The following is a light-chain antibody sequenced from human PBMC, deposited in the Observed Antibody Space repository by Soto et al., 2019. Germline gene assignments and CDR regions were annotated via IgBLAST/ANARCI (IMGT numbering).Light chain of an antibody. CDR3: CSYAGSSNYYV. CDR2: EVS. J-gene: IGLJ1*01. CDR1: SSDVGSYNL. V-gene: IGLV2-23*02. Sequence: QSGLNQPAYGSGSPGKSITISCTGTSSDVGSYNLVSWYQQHPGKAPKLMIYEVSKRPSGVSNRFSGSKSGNTASLTISGLQAEDEADYYCCSYAGSSNYYVFGTGTKVIVL.